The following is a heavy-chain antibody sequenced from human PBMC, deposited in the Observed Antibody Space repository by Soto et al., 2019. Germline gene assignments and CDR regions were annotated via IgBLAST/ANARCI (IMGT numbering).Heavy chain of an antibody. V-gene: IGHV4-30-2*01. Sequence: QLQLQESGSGLVKPSQTLSLTCAVSGGSISSGGYSWSWIRQPPGKGLEWIRYIYHSGRTYYKPCHKNRVTLSVDRSKNQFSLKLSSVTAWDTAVYYCARVPERWGQGTLVTVSS. D-gene: IGHD2-2*01. J-gene: IGHJ4*02. CDR2: IYHSGRT. CDR3: ARVPER. CDR1: GGSISSGGYS.